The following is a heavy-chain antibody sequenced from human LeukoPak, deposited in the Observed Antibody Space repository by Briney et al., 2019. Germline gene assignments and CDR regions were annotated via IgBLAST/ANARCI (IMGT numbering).Heavy chain of an antibody. CDR2: IYYSGST. Sequence: PSETLSLTCTVAGXSISTYYGSWIRQPPGKGLEWIGYIYYSGSTNYNPSFKSRVTTSVDTSKNQFSLKLSSVTAADTAVYYCARDTGTVVDYWGQGTLVTVSS. D-gene: IGHD4-23*01. CDR3: ARDTGTVVDY. V-gene: IGHV4-59*01. CDR1: GXSISTYY. J-gene: IGHJ4*02.